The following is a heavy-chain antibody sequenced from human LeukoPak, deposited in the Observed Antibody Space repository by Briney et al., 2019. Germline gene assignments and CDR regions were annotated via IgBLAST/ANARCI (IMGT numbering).Heavy chain of an antibody. CDR2: INQGGSEK. CDR1: GFTFSNYW. Sequence: GGSLRLSCAAFGFTFSNYWMSWVRQAPGKGLEWVANINQGGSEKYYVDSVKGRFTISRDNARNSLYLQMNSLRAEDTAVYYCARFGVAGAFGYWGQGTLVTVSS. CDR3: ARFGVAGAFGY. J-gene: IGHJ4*02. V-gene: IGHV3-7*01. D-gene: IGHD6-19*01.